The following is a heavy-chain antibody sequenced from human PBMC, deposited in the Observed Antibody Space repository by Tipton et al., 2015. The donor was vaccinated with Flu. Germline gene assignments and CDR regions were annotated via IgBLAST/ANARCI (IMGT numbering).Heavy chain of an antibody. J-gene: IGHJ4*02. D-gene: IGHD3-3*01. CDR1: GGSISSGSYY. Sequence: TLSLTYTVSGGSISSGSYYWSWIRQPAGKGLEWIGRIYTSGSTNYNPPLKSRVTISVDTSKNQFSLKLSSVTAADTAVYYCARAKYPPQGGVVDDYWGQGTLVTVSS. V-gene: IGHV4-61*02. CDR2: IYTSGST. CDR3: ARAKYPPQGGVVDDY.